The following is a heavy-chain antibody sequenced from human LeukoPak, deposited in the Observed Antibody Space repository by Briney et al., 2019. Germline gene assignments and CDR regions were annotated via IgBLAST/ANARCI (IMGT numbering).Heavy chain of an antibody. D-gene: IGHD6-13*01. J-gene: IGHJ6*03. CDR2: IYYSGST. V-gene: IGHV4-39*02. CDR1: GGSISSSSSY. CDR3: AREKAAAVAYYYYYMDV. Sequence: SETLSLTCTVSGGSISSSSSYWGWIRQPPGKGLEWIGSIYYSGSTYYNPSLKSRITISVDTSKNQFSLQLNSVTPEDTAVYYCAREKAAAVAYYYYYMDVWGKGTTVTISS.